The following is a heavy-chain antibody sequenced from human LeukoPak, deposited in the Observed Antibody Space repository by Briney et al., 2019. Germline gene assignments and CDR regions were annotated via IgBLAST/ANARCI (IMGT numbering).Heavy chain of an antibody. J-gene: IGHJ4*02. CDR2: ISSLGGST. CDR1: GFIFNNYA. V-gene: IGHV3-23*01. CDR3: ARGIGSSSFEPFDY. D-gene: IGHD6-13*01. Sequence: GGSLRLSCAASGFIFNNYAMSWVRQAPGKGLEWVSAISSLGGSTYYADSVKGRFTISRDNSKNTLYLQMNSLRAEDTAVYYCARGIGSSSFEPFDYWGQGTLVTVSS.